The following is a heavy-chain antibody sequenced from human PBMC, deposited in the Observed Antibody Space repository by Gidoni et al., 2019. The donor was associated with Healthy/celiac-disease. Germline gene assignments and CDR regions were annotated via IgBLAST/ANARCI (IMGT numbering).Heavy chain of an antibody. CDR2: IYYSGST. D-gene: IGHD6-19*01. Sequence: QLQLQESGPGLVKPSETLSLTCTVSGGSISSSRYYWGWIRTPPGKGLEWIGSIYYSGSTYYTPSLKIRVTISVDMSKNQFSLKLSSVTAADTAVYYCARHTSSGWFLNCYFDLWCRGTLVTVSS. J-gene: IGHJ2*01. CDR1: GGSISSSRYY. V-gene: IGHV4-39*01. CDR3: ARHTSSGWFLNCYFDL.